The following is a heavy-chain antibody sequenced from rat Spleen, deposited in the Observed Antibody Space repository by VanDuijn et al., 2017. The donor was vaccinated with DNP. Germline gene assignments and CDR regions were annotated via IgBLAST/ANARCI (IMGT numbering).Heavy chain of an antibody. Sequence: EVLLVESGGGLVQPGRSLKLSCVASGFIFSNYWMTWIRQAPGKGLEWVASISYDGISTYYRDSVKGRFTISRDNAKSTLYLQMDSLRSEDTATYYCTTDLYYGFTYWGQGTLVTVSS. V-gene: IGHV5-31*01. D-gene: IGHD1-12*01. CDR1: GFIFSNYW. J-gene: IGHJ3*01. CDR3: TTDLYYGFTY. CDR2: ISYDGIST.